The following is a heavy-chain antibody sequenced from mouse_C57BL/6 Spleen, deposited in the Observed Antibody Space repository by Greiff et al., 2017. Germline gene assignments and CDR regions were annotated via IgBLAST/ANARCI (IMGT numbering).Heavy chain of an antibody. CDR1: GFTFSDYG. CDR2: ISSGSSTI. CDR3: ARAYGSIPWFAY. J-gene: IGHJ3*01. V-gene: IGHV5-17*01. D-gene: IGHD1-1*01. Sequence: EVKVVESGGGLVKPGGSLKLSCAASGFTFSDYGMHWVRQAPEKGLEWVAYISSGSSTIYYADTVKGRFTISRDNAKNTLFLQMTSLRSEDTAMYYCARAYGSIPWFAYWGQGTLVTVSA.